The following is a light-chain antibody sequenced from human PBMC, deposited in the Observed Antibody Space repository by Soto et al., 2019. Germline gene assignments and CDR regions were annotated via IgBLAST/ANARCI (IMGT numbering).Light chain of an antibody. Sequence: QSVLTQPPSVSGAPGQRVTISCTGSSSNIGAGYDVHWYQQLPGTAPKLLIYGNSNRPSGVPDRFSGSKSGTSASLAITGLQAEDEADYYYQSYVSSLSAQYVFGTGNKLTVL. J-gene: IGLJ1*01. CDR3: QSYVSSLSAQYV. CDR2: GNS. V-gene: IGLV1-40*01. CDR1: SSNIGAGYD.